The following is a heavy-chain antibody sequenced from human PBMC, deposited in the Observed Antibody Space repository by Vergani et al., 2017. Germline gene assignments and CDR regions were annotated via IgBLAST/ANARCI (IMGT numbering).Heavy chain of an antibody. V-gene: IGHV3-48*01. CDR2: ISSSSSTI. Sequence: EVQLVESGGGLVQPGGSLRLSCAASGFSFSSYSMNWVRQAPGKGLEWVSYISSSSSTIYYADSVKGRFTISRDNSKNTLYLQMNRLRAEDTAVYYCAKVRGYYYDYWGQGTLVTVSS. D-gene: IGHD3-22*01. J-gene: IGHJ4*02. CDR1: GFSFSSYS. CDR3: AKVRGYYYDY.